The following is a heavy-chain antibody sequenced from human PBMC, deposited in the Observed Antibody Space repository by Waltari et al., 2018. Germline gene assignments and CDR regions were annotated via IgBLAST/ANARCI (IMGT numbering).Heavy chain of an antibody. J-gene: IGHJ4*02. CDR3: ARDGGVTTVDY. V-gene: IGHV1-3*01. CDR2: INAGNGNT. CDR1: GYTFTSYA. Sequence: QVQLVQSGAEVKKPGASVKVSCKASGYTFTSYAMHWVRQAPGQRLEWMGWINAGNGNTKYSQKFQGRFTITRDTSASTAYMELSSLRSEDTAVYYCARDGGVTTVDYWGQGTLVTVSS. D-gene: IGHD4-17*01.